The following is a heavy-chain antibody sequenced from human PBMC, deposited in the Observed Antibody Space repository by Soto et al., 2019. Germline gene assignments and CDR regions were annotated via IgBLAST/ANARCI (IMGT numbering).Heavy chain of an antibody. V-gene: IGHV4-4*02. Sequence: SETLCLTCGVSDDSTRSRYWWTWVRRPPGRGLQWVGEVNQSGTSNYNPSLKSRLTISIDNSKNLFSLEMTSVTTADTAVYYCARNTLVRLFFRHRTPATVSSGM. CDR2: VNQSGTS. CDR1: DDSTRSRYW. CDR3: ARNTLVRLFFRHRTPATVSSGM. D-gene: IGHD6-25*01. J-gene: IGHJ6*01.